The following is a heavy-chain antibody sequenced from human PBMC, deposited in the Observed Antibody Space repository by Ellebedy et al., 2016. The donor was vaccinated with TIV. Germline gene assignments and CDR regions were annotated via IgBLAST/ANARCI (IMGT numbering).Heavy chain of an antibody. CDR2: MSPDGSAK. J-gene: IGHJ4*02. V-gene: IGHV3-7*01. CDR1: GITLRNYW. CDR3: ARVIVQTTPMKDYFDY. D-gene: IGHD4/OR15-4a*01. Sequence: GESLKISCVGSGITLRNYWMTWVRQAPGRGLEWVANMSPDGSAKFYVDSVRGRFTISRDSVKNSLYLQMNSLRVEDTAVYYCARVIVQTTPMKDYFDYWGQGTLVTVSS.